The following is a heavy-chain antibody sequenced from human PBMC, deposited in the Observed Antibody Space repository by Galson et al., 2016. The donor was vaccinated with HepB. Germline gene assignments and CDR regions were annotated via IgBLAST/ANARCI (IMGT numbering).Heavy chain of an antibody. CDR2: IIPIFGTA. V-gene: IGHV1-69*13. J-gene: IGHJ4*02. D-gene: IGHD5-24*01. Sequence: SVKVSCKASGGTFSSYAISWVRQAPGQGLEWMGGIIPIFGTATYAQKFQGRVTITADESTSTAYMELSSLRSEDTAVYYCARGRDGYNYVLDYWGQGTLVTVSS. CDR1: GGTFSSYA. CDR3: ARGRDGYNYVLDY.